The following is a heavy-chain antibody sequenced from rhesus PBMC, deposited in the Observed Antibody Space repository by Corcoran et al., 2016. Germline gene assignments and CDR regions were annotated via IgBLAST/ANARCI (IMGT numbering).Heavy chain of an antibody. CDR3: ARARPYSSSHFDY. J-gene: IGHJ4*01. CDR1: GGSISRSYYY. Sequence: QVQLQESGPGLGKPSETLSLTRAVSGGSISRSYYYWSWIRQAPGKGLGWIGYISYSGSTSYNPSLKSRVTISRDTSKNQFSLKLSSVTAADTAVYYCARARPYSSSHFDYWGQGVLVTVSS. V-gene: IGHV4-122*02. CDR2: ISYSGST. D-gene: IGHD6-43*01.